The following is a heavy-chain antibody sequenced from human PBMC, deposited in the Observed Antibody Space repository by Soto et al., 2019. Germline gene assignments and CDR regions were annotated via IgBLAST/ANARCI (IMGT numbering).Heavy chain of an antibody. CDR2: IKSIADGGTT. CDR3: HTPHGRNAFDI. V-gene: IGHV3-15*01. J-gene: IGHJ3*02. D-gene: IGHD2-8*01. CDR1: GFTFGNAW. Sequence: KPGGSLRLSCATSGFTFGNAWMAWVRQAPGKGLEWVGRIKSIADGGTTNYAAPVKGRFSISRHDSENTLYLQMNSLRVEDTGIYYCHTPHGRNAFDIWGPGTVVTVSS.